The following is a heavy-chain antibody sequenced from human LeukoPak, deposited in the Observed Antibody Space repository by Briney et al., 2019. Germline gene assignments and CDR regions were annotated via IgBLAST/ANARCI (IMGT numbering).Heavy chain of an antibody. CDR1: GGSFSGYY. D-gene: IGHD6-19*01. Sequence: SETLSLTCAVYGGSFSGYYWNWIRQSPGKGLEWIGEINQSGSTSYNPSLKSRVTISVDTSKNHFSLKMTSVTAADTAVYYCARGLGQWLVRGVGYYFDYWGQGTLVTVSS. V-gene: IGHV4-34*01. CDR2: INQSGST. CDR3: ARGLGQWLVRGVGYYFDY. J-gene: IGHJ4*02.